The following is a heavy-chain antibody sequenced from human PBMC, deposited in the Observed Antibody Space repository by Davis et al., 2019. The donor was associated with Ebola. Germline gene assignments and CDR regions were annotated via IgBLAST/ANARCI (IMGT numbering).Heavy chain of an antibody. Sequence: MPSETLSLTCAVSGGSISSSNWWSWVRQPPGKGLEWIGEIYHSGSTNYNPSLKSRVTISVDKSKNQFSLKLSSVTAADTAVYYCARGPTILGTYYYYGMDVWGQGTTVTVSS. V-gene: IGHV4-4*02. J-gene: IGHJ6*02. D-gene: IGHD3-3*01. CDR3: ARGPTILGTYYYYGMDV. CDR1: GGSISSSNW. CDR2: IYHSGST.